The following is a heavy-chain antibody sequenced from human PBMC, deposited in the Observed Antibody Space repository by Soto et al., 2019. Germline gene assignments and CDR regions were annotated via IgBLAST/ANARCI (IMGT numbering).Heavy chain of an antibody. CDR1: GGTFSSYA. CDR2: IIPISGTA. D-gene: IGHD3-3*01. V-gene: IGHV1-69*01. Sequence: QVQLVQSGAEVKKPGSSVKVSCKASGGTFSSYAISWVRQAPGQGVEWMGGIIPISGTANYAQKFQGRVKITGDQSTRIANMDLSNLRSEGRGVYYYTRGRVRFHDAFDIWGPGTMVNGSA. J-gene: IGHJ3*02. CDR3: TRGRVRFHDAFDI.